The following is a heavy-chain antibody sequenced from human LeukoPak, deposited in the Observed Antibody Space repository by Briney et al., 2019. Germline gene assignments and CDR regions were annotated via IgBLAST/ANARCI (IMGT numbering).Heavy chain of an antibody. CDR1: GFTFDDYA. CDR3: ATDYSGYADGDY. CDR2: ISWNSGSI. V-gene: IGHV3-9*01. Sequence: PGRSLRLSCAASGFTFDDYAMHWVRQAPGKGLEWVSGISWNSGSIGYADSVKGRFTISRDNAKNSLYLQMNSLRAEDTASYYCATDYSGYADGDYWGQGTLVTVSS. J-gene: IGHJ4*02. D-gene: IGHD5-12*01.